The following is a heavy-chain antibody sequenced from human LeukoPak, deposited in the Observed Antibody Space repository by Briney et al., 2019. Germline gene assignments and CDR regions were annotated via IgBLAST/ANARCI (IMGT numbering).Heavy chain of an antibody. D-gene: IGHD3-3*01. CDR1: GFTFSRHG. J-gene: IGHJ4*02. CDR3: ARDRAWNYFDY. Sequence: GGSLRPSCAPSGFTFSRHGMHWVRQAPGKGLEWVAIISNDGSRKYYAHSVEGRFTISRDNSKNTLYLQMDSLRAEDTAVYYCARDRAWNYFDYWGQGTLVTASS. CDR2: ISNDGSRK. V-gene: IGHV3-30*03.